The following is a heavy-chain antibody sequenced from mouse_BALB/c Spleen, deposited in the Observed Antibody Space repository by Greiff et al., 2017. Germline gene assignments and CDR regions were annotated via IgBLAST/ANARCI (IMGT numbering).Heavy chain of an antibody. CDR1: GYTFTSYY. CDR2: INPSNGGT. CDR3: TIYYDYPFAY. D-gene: IGHD2-4*01. V-gene: IGHV1S81*02. J-gene: IGHJ3*01. Sequence: QVQLQQSGAELVKPGASVKLSCKASGYTFTSYYMYWVKQRPGQGLEWIGEINPSNGGTNSNEKFKSKATLTVDKSSSTAYMQLSSLTSEDSAVYYCTIYYDYPFAYWGQGTLVTVSA.